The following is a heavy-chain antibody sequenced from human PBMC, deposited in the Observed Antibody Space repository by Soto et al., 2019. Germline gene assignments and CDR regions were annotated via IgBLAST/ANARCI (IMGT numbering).Heavy chain of an antibody. V-gene: IGHV1-18*01. CDR1: GYTFTSYG. D-gene: IGHD6-13*01. CDR3: ARPRKKYSSSWYDVDY. J-gene: IGHJ4*02. CDR2: ISAYNGNT. Sequence: QVQLVQSGAEVKKPGASVKVSCKASGYTFTSYGISWVRQAPGQGLEWMGWISAYNGNTNYAQKLQGRVTMTTNTSTSTAYMELRSLRSDDTAVYYCARPRKKYSSSWYDVDYWGQGTLVTVSS.